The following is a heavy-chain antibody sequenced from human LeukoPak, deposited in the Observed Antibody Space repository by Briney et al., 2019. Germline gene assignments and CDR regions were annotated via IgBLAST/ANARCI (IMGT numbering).Heavy chain of an antibody. CDR1: GFTFSSYA. V-gene: IGHV3-23*01. CDR3: AKGAASSWSDH. Sequence: QSGGSLRLSCAASGFTFSSYAMTWVRQAPGKGLEWVSSIGAPGDYIFYADSVKGRFTISRDNSKNTLYLQLLSLTADDTAVYFCAKGAASSWSDHWGQGTQVTVSS. CDR2: IGAPGDYI. J-gene: IGHJ5*02. D-gene: IGHD2-15*01.